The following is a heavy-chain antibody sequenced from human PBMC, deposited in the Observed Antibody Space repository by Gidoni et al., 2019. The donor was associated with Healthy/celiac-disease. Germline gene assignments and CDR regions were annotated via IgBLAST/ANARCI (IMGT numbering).Heavy chain of an antibody. J-gene: IGHJ3*02. CDR2: IGTAGDT. V-gene: IGHV3-13*01. D-gene: IGHD3-22*01. CDR1: GFTFSSYD. Sequence: EVQLVESGGGLVQPGGSLRLSCAASGFTFSSYDMPWVRQATGKGLEWVSAIGTAGDTYYPGSVKGRFTISRENAKNSLYLQMNSLRAGDTAVYYCARGYYYGSSGYSVDAFDIWGQGTMVTVSS. CDR3: ARGYYYGSSGYSVDAFDI.